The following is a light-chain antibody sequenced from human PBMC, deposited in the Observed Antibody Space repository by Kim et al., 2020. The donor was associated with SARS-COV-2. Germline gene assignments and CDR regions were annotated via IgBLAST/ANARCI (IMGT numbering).Light chain of an antibody. Sequence: PGERATLSCRASQSVITYLAWYQQKPGQAPRLLIYDSSTRAPGIPARFVGSGSGTDFTLTITSLDPEDFAVYYCQQRSDWPPLTFGGGTRVEIK. J-gene: IGKJ4*01. CDR2: DSS. V-gene: IGKV3-11*01. CDR3: QQRSDWPPLT. CDR1: QSVITY.